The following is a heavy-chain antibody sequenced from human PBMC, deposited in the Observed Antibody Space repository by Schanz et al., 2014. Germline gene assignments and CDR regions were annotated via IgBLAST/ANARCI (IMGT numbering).Heavy chain of an antibody. Sequence: QVQLVESGGGVVKPGRSPTLSCAASGFTFSNYDMNWVRQAPGKGLEWLSYISRDGTTSYYADSVKGRFTISRDNAKNSLYLEMTSLRGEDTAVYYCARENLNWEAFDIWGQGTVVTVSS. V-gene: IGHV3-11*01. D-gene: IGHD7-27*01. CDR2: ISRDGTTS. CDR3: ARENLNWEAFDI. CDR1: GFTFSNYD. J-gene: IGHJ3*02.